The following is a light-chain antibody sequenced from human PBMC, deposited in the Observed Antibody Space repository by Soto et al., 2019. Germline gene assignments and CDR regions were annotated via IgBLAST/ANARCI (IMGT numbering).Light chain of an antibody. CDR3: QQYGSSTRT. CDR2: DVS. CDR1: QSVSHY. V-gene: IGKV3-11*01. J-gene: IGKJ1*01. Sequence: EIILTQSPATLSLSPGDRATLSCRASQSVSHYLAWYQQKPGQAPRLLIYDVSNRATGIPARFSGSGSGTAFTLTISSLEPEDFAVYYCQQYGSSTRTFGQGTKVEIK.